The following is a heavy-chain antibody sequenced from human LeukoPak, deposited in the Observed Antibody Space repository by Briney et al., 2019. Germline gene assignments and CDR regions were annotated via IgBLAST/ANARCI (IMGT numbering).Heavy chain of an antibody. V-gene: IGHV3-30*18. CDR3: VNEVGTYYYGMDV. CDR1: GFTFSNYG. CDR2: ISYDGSNK. J-gene: IGHJ6*02. Sequence: GGSLRLSCSASGFTFSNYGMHWVRQAPGKGLEWVAVISYDGSNKYYADSVKGRFTISRDNSKNTLYLQMNSLRAEDTAVYYCVNEVGTYYYGMDVWGQGTTVTVSS. D-gene: IGHD1-1*01.